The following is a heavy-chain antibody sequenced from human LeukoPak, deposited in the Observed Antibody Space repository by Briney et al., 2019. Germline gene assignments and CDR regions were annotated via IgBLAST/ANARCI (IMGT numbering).Heavy chain of an antibody. V-gene: IGHV3-23*01. J-gene: IGHJ3*02. D-gene: IGHD3-10*01. CDR3: ANQDPSYNADLSRVADAFDI. Sequence: GGSLRPSCAAYGFTFSTYATAWVRQAHGMGLMWLSSISPVGHYVYYADSVKGRFTTSRDNFKNTVYLQMNSLSAEDTAVYFCANQDPSYNADLSRVADAFDIWGHGTMVSVSS. CDR2: ISPVGHYV. CDR1: GFTFSTYA.